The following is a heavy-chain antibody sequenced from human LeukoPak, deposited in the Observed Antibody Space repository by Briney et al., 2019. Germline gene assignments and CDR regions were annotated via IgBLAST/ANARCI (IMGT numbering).Heavy chain of an antibody. V-gene: IGHV3-23*01. J-gene: IGHJ4*02. CDR1: GFTFSSYA. CDR3: ASTNRLDY. CDR2: LRGDGDT. D-gene: IGHD2/OR15-2a*01. Sequence: QTGGSLRLSCAASGFTFSSYAMSWVRQAPARGLEWVSSLRGDGDTFYADSVKGRFTISRDNAKNTLYLQMNSLRVEDTAVYYCASTNRLDYWGQGTLVTVSS.